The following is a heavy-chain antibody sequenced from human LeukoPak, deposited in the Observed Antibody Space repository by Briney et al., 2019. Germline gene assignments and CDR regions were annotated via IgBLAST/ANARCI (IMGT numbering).Heavy chain of an antibody. V-gene: IGHV1-18*01. CDR1: GYTFTSYG. D-gene: IGHD6-6*01. Sequence: ASVKVSCKASGYTFTSYGISWVRQPPGQGLEWMGWIRAYNGNTNYAQKLQGRVNMTTDTSTSTAYMELRSLRSDDTAVYYCARGQLAEFLEYWGQGTLVTVSS. CDR3: ARGQLAEFLEY. J-gene: IGHJ4*02. CDR2: IRAYNGNT.